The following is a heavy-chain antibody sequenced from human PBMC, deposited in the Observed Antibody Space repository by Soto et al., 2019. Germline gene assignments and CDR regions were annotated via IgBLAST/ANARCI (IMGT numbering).Heavy chain of an antibody. J-gene: IGHJ1*01. CDR1: GGSFSGYY. CDR2: INHSGST. V-gene: IGHV4-34*01. CDR3: ARDKITGLFAY. D-gene: IGHD2-8*02. Sequence: PSETLSLTCAVYGGSFSGYYWTWIRQPPGTGLEWIGEINHSGSTNYNPSLKSRVTISVDTSKNQFSLKLTSVTAADTAVYYCARDKITGLFAYCGQGTLVPVSS.